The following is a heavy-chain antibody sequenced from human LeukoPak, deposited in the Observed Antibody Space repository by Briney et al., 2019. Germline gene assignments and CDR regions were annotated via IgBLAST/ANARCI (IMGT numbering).Heavy chain of an antibody. V-gene: IGHV3-7*03. CDR1: GFTFSNYW. J-gene: IGHJ5*01. Sequence: WGSLRLYGTASGFTFSNYWMRRLRQAPNNGLEGVVNIKYDGSKKYYVDSVKGRLTISRDNAKNSLYLQMNSLRAEDTAVYYCAREPVRKRWFDSWGQGTLVTVSS. D-gene: IGHD3-10*01. CDR2: IKYDGSKK. CDR3: AREPVRKRWFDS.